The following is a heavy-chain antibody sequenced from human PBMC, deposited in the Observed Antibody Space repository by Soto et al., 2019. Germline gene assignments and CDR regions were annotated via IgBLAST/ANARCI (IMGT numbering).Heavy chain of an antibody. V-gene: IGHV4-31*03. CDR3: ARFRTPNGYDTGLDY. D-gene: IGHD5-12*01. J-gene: IGHJ4*02. CDR1: GGSISSGGYY. CDR2: IYYSGST. Sequence: PSETLSLTCTVSGGSISSGGYYWSWIRQHPGKGPEWIGYIYYSGSTYYNPSLKSRVTISVDTSKNQFSLKLSSVTAADTAVYYCARFRTPNGYDTGLDYWGQGTLVTVSS.